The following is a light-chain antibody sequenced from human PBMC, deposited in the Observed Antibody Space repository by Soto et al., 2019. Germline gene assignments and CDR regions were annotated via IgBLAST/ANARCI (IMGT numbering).Light chain of an antibody. CDR3: QQYGSSPPIT. CDR1: QSVSSSY. V-gene: IGKV3-20*01. Sequence: EIVLTQSPGTLSLSPGKRATLSCRASQSVSSSYLAWYQQKPGQAPRLLIYGASSRATGIPDRFSGSGSGTDLPLTISRLEPEDFAVYYCQQYGSSPPITFGQGTRLEIK. J-gene: IGKJ5*01. CDR2: GAS.